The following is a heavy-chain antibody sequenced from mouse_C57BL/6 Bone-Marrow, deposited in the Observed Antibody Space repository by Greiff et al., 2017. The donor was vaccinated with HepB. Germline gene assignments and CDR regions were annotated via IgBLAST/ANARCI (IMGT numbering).Heavy chain of an antibody. CDR1: GYAFTNYL. J-gene: IGHJ3*01. D-gene: IGHD2-3*01. Sequence: VHLVESGAELVRPGTSVKVSCKASGYAFTNYLIEWVKQRPGQGLEWIGVINPGSGGTNYNEKFKGKTTLTADKSSSTAYMQLSSLTSEDSAVYFCASIYSWFAYWGQGTLVTVSA. CDR3: ASIYSWFAY. V-gene: IGHV1-54*01. CDR2: INPGSGGT.